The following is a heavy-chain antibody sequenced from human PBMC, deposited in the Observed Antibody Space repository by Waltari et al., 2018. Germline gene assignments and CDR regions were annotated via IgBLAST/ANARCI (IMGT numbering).Heavy chain of an antibody. D-gene: IGHD6-13*01. CDR1: GFTFSRFG. Sequence: QVQLVDSGGGLVRPVGSLILSCSASGFTFSRFGLHWVRQAPGKGLEWVAVTSHDEGNKYYADSVKGRFTISRDNSKNMMYLQMNSLRVEDTAVYYCAREYSRICFHALDGWGQGTAVTVSS. CDR3: AREYSRICFHALDG. J-gene: IGHJ6*02. CDR2: TSHDEGNK. V-gene: IGHV3-30*03.